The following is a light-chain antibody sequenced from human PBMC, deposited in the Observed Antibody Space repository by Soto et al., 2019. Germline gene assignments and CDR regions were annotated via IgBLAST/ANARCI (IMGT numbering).Light chain of an antibody. V-gene: IGKV3-15*01. J-gene: IGKJ4*01. CDR1: QSVSSS. CDR3: QQYSDWPPLT. Sequence: EVVLTQSPATLSVSPGERATLSCRASQSVSSSLAWYQHKPGQAPRLLIHGASTRATGVPDRFSGSGSGTEFALIISGLQSEDCAAYYCQQYSDWPPLTFGGGTKVEIK. CDR2: GAS.